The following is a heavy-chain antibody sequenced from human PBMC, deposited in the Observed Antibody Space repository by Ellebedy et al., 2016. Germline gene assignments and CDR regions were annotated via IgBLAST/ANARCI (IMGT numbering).Heavy chain of an antibody. CDR2: IYYSGST. J-gene: IGHJ4*02. V-gene: IGHV4-61*08. CDR1: GGSISSGGYY. D-gene: IGHD3-9*01. Sequence: SETLSLTCTVSGGSISSGGYYWSWIRQPPGKGLEWIGYIYYSGSTNYNPSLKSRVTISVDTSKNQFSLKLCSVTAADTAVYYCAARGGDYDILTGSNTVPFDYWGQGTLVTVSS. CDR3: AARGGDYDILTGSNTVPFDY.